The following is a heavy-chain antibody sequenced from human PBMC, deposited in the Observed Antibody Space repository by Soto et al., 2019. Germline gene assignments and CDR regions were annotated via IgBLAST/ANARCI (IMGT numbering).Heavy chain of an antibody. V-gene: IGHV4-34*01. CDR3: ARGRNWNYYNYYGMDV. CDR2: INHSGST. D-gene: IGHD1-1*01. Sequence: SETLSLTCAVYGGSFSGYYWSWIRQPPGKGLEWIGEINHSGSTNCNPSLKSRVTISVDTSKNQFSLKLSSVTAADTAVYYCARGRNWNYYNYYGMDVWGQGTTVTVSS. J-gene: IGHJ6*02. CDR1: GGSFSGYY.